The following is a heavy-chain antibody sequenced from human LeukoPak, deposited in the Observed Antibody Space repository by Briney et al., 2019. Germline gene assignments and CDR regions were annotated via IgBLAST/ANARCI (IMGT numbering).Heavy chain of an antibody. CDR1: GGTFISYA. CDR3: ARVGSSGWPFDY. D-gene: IGHD6-19*01. CDR2: IIPIFGTA. Sequence: ASVKVSCKASGGTFISYAISWVRQAPGQGLEWMGGIIPIFGTANYAQKFQGRVTITADESTSTAYMELSSLRSEDTAVYYCARVGSSGWPFDYWGQGTLVTVSS. V-gene: IGHV1-69*13. J-gene: IGHJ4*02.